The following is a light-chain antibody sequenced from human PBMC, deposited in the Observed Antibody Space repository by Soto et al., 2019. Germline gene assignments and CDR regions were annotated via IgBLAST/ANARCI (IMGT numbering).Light chain of an antibody. Sequence: QSALTQPPSVSAAPGQKVTISCSGSSSNIGGNSVSWYQQLPGTAPKLLIYDDNKRPSGIRDRFSGSKSGTSATLGITGFQRGAGADYYWDSGESSLIAYV. CDR1: SSNIGGNS. V-gene: IGLV1-51*01. J-gene: IGLJ1*01. CDR2: DDN. CDR3: DSGESSLIAYV.